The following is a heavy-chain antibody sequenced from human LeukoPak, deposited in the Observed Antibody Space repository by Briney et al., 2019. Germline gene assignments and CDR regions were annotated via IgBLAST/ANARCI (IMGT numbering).Heavy chain of an antibody. J-gene: IGHJ3*02. Sequence: SESLWVICTVSGGSLSSYYWSWIRQPPGKGLEWIGYIYYSGSINYNPSLNRRATVSVDTSKNHSSLKLSSEAAADTAVYYCARFAPMDDILTEDDAFDIWGQGTMVTVSS. CDR1: GGSLSSYY. CDR2: IYYSGSI. D-gene: IGHD3-9*01. CDR3: ARFAPMDDILTEDDAFDI. V-gene: IGHV4-59*01.